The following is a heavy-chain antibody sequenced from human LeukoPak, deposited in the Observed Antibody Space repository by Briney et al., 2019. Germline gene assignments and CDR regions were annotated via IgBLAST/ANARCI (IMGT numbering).Heavy chain of an antibody. CDR2: ISWNSGSI. V-gene: IGHV3-9*01. J-gene: IGHJ4*01. CDR1: GFTFDEYG. CDR3: AKSEDIVVVPAAFFDY. Sequence: GGSLRLSCAASGFTFDEYGMHWVRQAPGKGLEWVSGISWNSGSIGYADSVKGRFTISRDNAKNSLYLQMNSLRAGDTAVYYCAKSEDIVVVPAAFFDYWGHGTLVTVS. D-gene: IGHD2-2*01.